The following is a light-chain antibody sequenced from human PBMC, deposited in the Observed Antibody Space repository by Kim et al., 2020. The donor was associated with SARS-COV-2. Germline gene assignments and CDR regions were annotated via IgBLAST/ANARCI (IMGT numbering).Light chain of an antibody. CDR1: RLRDKY. V-gene: IGLV3-1*01. Sequence: SVSPGQTAVITCSGDRLRDKYVSWYQQRPGQSPVLVIFQDSKRPSGISARISGSSSGNTATLTISGTQSMDEADYYCQSWDSTSVVFGGGTQLTVL. J-gene: IGLJ2*01. CDR2: QDS. CDR3: QSWDSTSVV.